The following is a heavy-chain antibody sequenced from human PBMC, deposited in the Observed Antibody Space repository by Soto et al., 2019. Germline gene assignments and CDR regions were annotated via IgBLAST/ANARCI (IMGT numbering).Heavy chain of an antibody. Sequence: SETLSLTCTVSRGSTSSSTCYWCWIRQPPGKGLEWIGSIYYSGSTYYNPSLKSRVTISVDTSKNQFSLKLSSVTAADTAVYYCRVYDFWSGFLDVWGQGTTVTVSS. V-gene: IGHV4-39*01. CDR2: IYYSGST. CDR3: RVYDFWSGFLDV. J-gene: IGHJ6*02. CDR1: RGSTSSSTCY. D-gene: IGHD3-3*01.